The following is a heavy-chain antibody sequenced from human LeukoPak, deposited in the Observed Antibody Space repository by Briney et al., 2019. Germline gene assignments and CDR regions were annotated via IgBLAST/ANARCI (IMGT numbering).Heavy chain of an antibody. V-gene: IGHV1-46*01. J-gene: IGHJ4*02. CDR2: INPSGGST. Sequence: ASVKVSCKASGYTFTSYYMHWVRQAPGQGLEWMGIINPSGGSTSYAQKFQGRVTMTRDTSTSTVYMELSSLRSEDTAVYYCARGTGVHYDDYSYFDYWGRGTLVTVSP. CDR1: GYTFTSYY. D-gene: IGHD4-17*01. CDR3: ARGTGVHYDDYSYFDY.